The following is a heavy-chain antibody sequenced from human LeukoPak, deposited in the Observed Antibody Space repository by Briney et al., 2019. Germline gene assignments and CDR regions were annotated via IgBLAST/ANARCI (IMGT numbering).Heavy chain of an antibody. CDR3: ARVRSSGWGKGFDY. J-gene: IGHJ4*02. Sequence: PSETLSLTCTVSGYSISTGYYWDWIRQPPGKGLEWIGTFYHGGSTNYNPSLKSRVTISVDTSKNQFSLKLSSVTAADTAVYYCARVRSSGWGKGFDYWGQGTLVTVSS. CDR2: FYHGGST. CDR1: GYSISTGYY. V-gene: IGHV4-38-2*02. D-gene: IGHD6-19*01.